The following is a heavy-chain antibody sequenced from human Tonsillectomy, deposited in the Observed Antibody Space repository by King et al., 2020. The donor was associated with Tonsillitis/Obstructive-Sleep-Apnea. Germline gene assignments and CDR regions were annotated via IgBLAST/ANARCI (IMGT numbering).Heavy chain of an antibody. CDR3: TTGRPIAVAGAGH. CDR2: MKSKTDGGTT. V-gene: IGHV3-15*07. Sequence: VQLVESGGGLVKPGGSLRLSCAASGFTFSNAWMNWVRQAPGKGLEWVGRMKSKTDGGTTDYAAPVKGRFTISRDDSKNTLYLQMNSLKTEDTAVYYCTTGRPIAVAGAGHWGQGTLVTVSS. D-gene: IGHD6-19*01. CDR1: GFTFSNAW. J-gene: IGHJ4*02.